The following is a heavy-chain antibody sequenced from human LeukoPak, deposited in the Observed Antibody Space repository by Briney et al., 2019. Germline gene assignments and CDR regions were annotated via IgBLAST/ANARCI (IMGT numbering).Heavy chain of an antibody. CDR1: GFTFSDYY. Sequence: GGSLRLSCAASGFTFSDYYMSWIRQAPGKGLEWLSYISKNGKTIYYADSVKGRFTISRDNARKSVYLQMNSLRAEDTAVYYCARDHSQSGSHFYYYGMDVWGQGTTVTVSS. D-gene: IGHD1-26*01. CDR3: ARDHSQSGSHFYYYGMDV. CDR2: ISKNGKTI. V-gene: IGHV3-11*01. J-gene: IGHJ6*02.